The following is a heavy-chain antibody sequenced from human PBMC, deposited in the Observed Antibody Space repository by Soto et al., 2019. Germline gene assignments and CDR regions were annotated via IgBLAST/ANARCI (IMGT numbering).Heavy chain of an antibody. CDR1: GYTFTGYY. CDR3: ARDGEIEQWLVPDYYYGMDV. V-gene: IGHV1-2*02. CDR2: VNPNSGGT. D-gene: IGHD6-19*01. J-gene: IGHJ6*02. Sequence: RASVKVSCKASGYTFTGYYMHWVRQAPGQGLEWVGWVNPNSGGTNYAQKFQGRVTMTRDTSISTAYMELSRLRSDDTAVYYCARDGEIEQWLVPDYYYGMDVWGQGTTVTVSS.